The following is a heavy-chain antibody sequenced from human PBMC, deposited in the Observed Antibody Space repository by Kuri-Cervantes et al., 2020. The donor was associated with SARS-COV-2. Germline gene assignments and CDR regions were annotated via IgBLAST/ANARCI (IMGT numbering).Heavy chain of an antibody. Sequence: GSLRLSCSVSGGSIISSGNYWGWIRQPPGKGLEWVGSICYTGSTSYNPSLKSRVTISVDTSKNQFSLRLSSVTAADTAVYYCARHPLITLKEGWFDPWGQGTLVTVSS. CDR1: GGSIISSGNY. CDR3: ARHPLITLKEGWFDP. V-gene: IGHV4-39*01. J-gene: IGHJ5*02. CDR2: ICYTGST. D-gene: IGHD3-22*01.